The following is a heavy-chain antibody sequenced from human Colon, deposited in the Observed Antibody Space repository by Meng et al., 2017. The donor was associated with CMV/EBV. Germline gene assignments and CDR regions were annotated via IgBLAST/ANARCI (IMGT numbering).Heavy chain of an antibody. V-gene: IGHV3-7*01. CDR3: ARDPFIKAFDI. Sequence: GGSLRLSCTVSRFSFSDFWMNWVRQAPGKGLEWVANIKADGSETYYADSVKGRFIISRDNAKNSLYLQMNSLRAEDTAVYYCARDPFIKAFDIWGQGTMVTVSS. CDR2: IKADGSET. CDR1: RFSFSDFW. J-gene: IGHJ3*02.